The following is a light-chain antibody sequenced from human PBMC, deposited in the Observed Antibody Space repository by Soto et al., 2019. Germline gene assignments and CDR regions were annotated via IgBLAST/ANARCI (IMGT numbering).Light chain of an antibody. J-gene: IGLJ3*02. V-gene: IGLV2-11*01. CDR1: SSDVGGYNY. Sequence: QSALTQPPSVSGSPGQSVTISCTGTSSDVGGYNYVSWYQQHPGKAPKLMIYDVTKRPSGVPDRFSGSKSGNTASLTISGLQAEDEADYYCLSYTITSILVFGGGTKVTVL. CDR3: LSYTITSILV. CDR2: DVT.